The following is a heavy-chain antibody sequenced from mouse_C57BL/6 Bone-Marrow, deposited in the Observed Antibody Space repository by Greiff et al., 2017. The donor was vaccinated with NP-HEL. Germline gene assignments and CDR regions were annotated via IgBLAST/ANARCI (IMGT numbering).Heavy chain of an antibody. D-gene: IGHD2-2*01. CDR2: IYPGDGDT. Sequence: VQLQESGAELVKPGASVKLSCTASGFNIKDYYMHWVKQRPGKGLEWIGRIYPGDGDTNYNGKFKGKATLTADKSSSTAYMQLSSLTSEDFPVSFCEGPYGSGGGGFDYWGQGTTLTVSS. V-gene: IGHV1-82*01. J-gene: IGHJ2*01. CDR3: EGPYGSGGGGFDY. CDR1: GFNIKDYY.